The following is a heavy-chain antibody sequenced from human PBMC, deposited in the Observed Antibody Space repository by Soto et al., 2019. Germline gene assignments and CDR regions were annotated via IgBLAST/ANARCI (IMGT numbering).Heavy chain of an antibody. CDR1: RLTLSNYV. CDR2: ISYDGRNT. J-gene: IGHJ6*01. Sequence: QVQMVESGGGVVQPGRSLRLSCAASRLTLSNYVMHWVRQAPGKGLEWVAGISYDGRNTYYADSVTGLFSISRDNANNTLFLQMHSLRPEDTAVYYRAGGDYYYALDVW. CDR3: AGGDYYYALDV. V-gene: IGHV3-30*04.